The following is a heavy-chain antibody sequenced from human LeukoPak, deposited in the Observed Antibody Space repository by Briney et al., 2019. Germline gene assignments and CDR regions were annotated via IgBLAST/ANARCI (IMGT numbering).Heavy chain of an antibody. V-gene: IGHV4-4*07. CDR1: GGSISSYY. CDR2: IYTSGST. D-gene: IGHD3-16*01. J-gene: IGHJ4*02. CDR3: ARVGWGNLFDY. Sequence: SETLSLTCTVSGGSISSYYWSWIRQPAGKGLEWIGRIYTSGSTNYNPSPKSRVTMSIHTSKNQFSLKLSSVTAADTAVYYCARVGWGNLFDYWGQGTLVTVSS.